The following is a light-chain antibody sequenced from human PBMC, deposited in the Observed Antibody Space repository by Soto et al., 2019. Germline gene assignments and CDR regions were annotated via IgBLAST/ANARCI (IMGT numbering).Light chain of an antibody. J-gene: IGKJ1*01. V-gene: IGKV3-20*01. Sequence: EIVLTQSPGTLSLSPGERATLSCRASQSVSSNYLAWYQQKPGQPPRLLISDASNRATGIPDRSSGSGSRLDFTLTISGLEPEDFAVYYCQHYGRSPPSWTFGQGTKVEIK. CDR3: QHYGRSPPSWT. CDR1: QSVSSNY. CDR2: DAS.